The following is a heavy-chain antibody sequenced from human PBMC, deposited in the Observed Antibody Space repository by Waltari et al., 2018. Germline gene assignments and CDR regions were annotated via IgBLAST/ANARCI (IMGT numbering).Heavy chain of an antibody. V-gene: IGHV1-3*01. CDR2: INAGNGNT. CDR1: GYTFTSYA. CDR3: ARYYYGSGSYYGNFDY. J-gene: IGHJ4*02. Sequence: QVQLVQSGAEVKKPGASVKVSCKASGYTFTSYAMHWVRQATGQRLEWMGWINAGNGNTKYSQKFQGRVTITRDTSASTAYMELSSLRSEDTAVYYCARYYYGSGSYYGNFDYWGQGTLVTVSS. D-gene: IGHD3-10*01.